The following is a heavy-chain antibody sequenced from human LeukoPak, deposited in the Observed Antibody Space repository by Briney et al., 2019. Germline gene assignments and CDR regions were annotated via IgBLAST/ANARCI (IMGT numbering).Heavy chain of an antibody. CDR1: GFTVSSNY. V-gene: IGHV3-66*01. CDR2: IYSGGST. Sequence: GGSLRLSCAASGFTVSSNYMSWVRQAPGKGLEWVSVIYSGGSTYYADSVKGRFTISRDNSKNTLYLQMNSLRAEDTAVYYCARDWRVWYYYGMDVWGQGTTVTVSS. CDR3: ARDWRVWYYYGMDV. D-gene: IGHD6-13*01. J-gene: IGHJ6*02.